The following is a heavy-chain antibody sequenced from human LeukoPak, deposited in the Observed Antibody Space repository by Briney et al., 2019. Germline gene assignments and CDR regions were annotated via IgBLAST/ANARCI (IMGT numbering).Heavy chain of an antibody. Sequence: PGGSLRLSCAASGFTFSSYAMSWVRQAPGKGLEWVSGISGSGGSTFYAESVKGRFTISRDNSKNTLFLQMDSLRAEDTAVYYCAKGGYYSSSWYLPWYYYYMDVWGKGTTVTVSS. D-gene: IGHD6-13*01. J-gene: IGHJ6*03. V-gene: IGHV3-23*01. CDR1: GFTFSSYA. CDR3: AKGGYYSSSWYLPWYYYYMDV. CDR2: ISGSGGST.